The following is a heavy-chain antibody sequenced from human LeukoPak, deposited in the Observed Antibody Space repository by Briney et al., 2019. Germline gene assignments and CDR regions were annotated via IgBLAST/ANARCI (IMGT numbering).Heavy chain of an antibody. V-gene: IGHV4-59*01. Sequence: PSETLSLTCTVSGGSISSYYWSWIRQPPGKGLEWIGYIYYSGSTNYNPSLKGRVTISVDTSKNQFSLKLSSVTAADTAVYYCARERWRRGWFDPWGQGTLVTVSS. CDR2: IYYSGST. J-gene: IGHJ5*02. CDR1: GGSISSYY. CDR3: ARERWRRGWFDP. D-gene: IGHD2-15*01.